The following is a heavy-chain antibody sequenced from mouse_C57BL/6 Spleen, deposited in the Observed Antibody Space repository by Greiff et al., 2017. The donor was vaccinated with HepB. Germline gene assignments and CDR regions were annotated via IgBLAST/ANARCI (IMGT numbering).Heavy chain of an antibody. CDR2: ISYSGST. V-gene: IGHV3-1*01. Sequence: EVKLVESGPGMVKPSQSLSLTCTVTGYSITSGYDWHWIRHFPGNKLEWMGYISYSGSTNYNPSLKSRISITHDTSKNHFFLKLNSVTTEDTATYYCAREGNGYKFAYWGQGTLVTVSA. CDR1: GYSITSGYD. D-gene: IGHD2-2*01. CDR3: AREGNGYKFAY. J-gene: IGHJ3*01.